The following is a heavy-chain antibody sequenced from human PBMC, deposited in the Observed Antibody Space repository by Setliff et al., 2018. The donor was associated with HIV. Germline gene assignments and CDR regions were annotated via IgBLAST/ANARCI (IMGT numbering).Heavy chain of an antibody. D-gene: IGHD3-3*01. CDR3: AREGVHHNFWSGYTYYYGLDV. V-gene: IGHV3-7*01. Sequence: PGGSLRLSCAAFGFSFSKYSMSWVRQAPGKGLEWVANIKEDGSATYYVESVRGRFTISRDNPNNLLYLQIDSLRGEDTAVYYCAREGVHHNFWSGYTYYYGLDVWGQGTTVTVSS. CDR2: IKEDGSAT. J-gene: IGHJ3*01. CDR1: GFSFSKYS.